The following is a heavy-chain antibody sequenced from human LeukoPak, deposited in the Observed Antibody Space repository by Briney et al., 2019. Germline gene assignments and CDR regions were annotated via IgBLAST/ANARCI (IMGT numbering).Heavy chain of an antibody. D-gene: IGHD5-18*01. Sequence: SETLSLTCTVSGGSISSYYWSWIRQPPGKGLEWIGYIYYSGSTNYNPSLKSRVTISVDTSKNQFSLKLRSVTAADTAVYYCARRRGYSLDYWGQGTLVTVSS. V-gene: IGHV4-59*01. CDR3: ARRRGYSLDY. J-gene: IGHJ4*02. CDR1: GGSISSYY. CDR2: IYYSGST.